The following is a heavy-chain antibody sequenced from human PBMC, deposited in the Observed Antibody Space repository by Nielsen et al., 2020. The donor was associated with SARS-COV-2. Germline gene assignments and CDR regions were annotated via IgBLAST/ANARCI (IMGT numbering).Heavy chain of an antibody. V-gene: IGHV1-24*01. Sequence: ASVKVSCKVSGNTLSGVSMHWVRQAPGKGLEWMGGFDPEDGGITYAQKFQGRVTMTEDSSTDTAYMELRSLRSADTAVYYCARTSFRLGEPGGGYDYWGRGTLVTVSS. CDR2: FDPEDGGI. CDR3: ARTSFRLGEPGGGYDY. J-gene: IGHJ4*02. D-gene: IGHD3-16*01. CDR1: GNTLSGVS.